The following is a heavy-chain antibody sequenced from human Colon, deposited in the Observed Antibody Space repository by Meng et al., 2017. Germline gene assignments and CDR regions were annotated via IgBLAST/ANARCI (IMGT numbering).Heavy chain of an antibody. CDR1: GYTFTGYF. J-gene: IGHJ4*02. CDR3: ARGSLASVAGTSVFDY. Sequence: QGQLVQSGAEVKKPGASVKVSCKASGYTFTGYFMHWVRQAPGQGLEWVGRINPNTGATDFAQNFQGRVTMTRDTSITTAYMELSSLRSDDTAIYYCARGSLASVAGTSVFDYWGQGTLVTVSS. CDR2: INPNTGAT. V-gene: IGHV1-2*06. D-gene: IGHD6-19*01.